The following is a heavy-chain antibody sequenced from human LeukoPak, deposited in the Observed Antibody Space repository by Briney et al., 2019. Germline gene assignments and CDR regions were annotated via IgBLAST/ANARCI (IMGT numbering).Heavy chain of an antibody. CDR3: ARDPGYSSGWTVFDY. D-gene: IGHD6-19*01. CDR1: GNSISSSGYY. Sequence: PSETLSLTCTVSGNSISSSGYYWGWIRQPPGRGLERIGNIYYSGSTYYNPSLKSRVTISVDTSKNQFSLKLNSVTAADTAVYYCARDPGYSSGWTVFDYWGQGTLVTVSS. V-gene: IGHV4-39*07. CDR2: IYYSGST. J-gene: IGHJ4*02.